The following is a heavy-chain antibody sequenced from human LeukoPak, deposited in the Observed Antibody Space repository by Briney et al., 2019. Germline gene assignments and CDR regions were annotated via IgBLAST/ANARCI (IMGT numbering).Heavy chain of an antibody. CDR2: IIPIFGTA. CDR3: ATDQDYYDSSGYYRALDY. J-gene: IGHJ4*02. V-gene: IGHV1-69*06. Sequence: GASVKVSCKASGGTFSSYAISWVRQAPGQGLEWMGGIIPIFGTAIYAQKFQGRVTMTEDTSTDTAYMELSSLRSEDTAVYYCATDQDYYDSSGYYRALDYWGQGTLVTVSS. CDR1: GGTFSSYA. D-gene: IGHD3-22*01.